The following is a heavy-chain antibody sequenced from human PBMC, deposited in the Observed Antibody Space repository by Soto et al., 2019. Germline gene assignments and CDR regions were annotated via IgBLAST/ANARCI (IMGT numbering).Heavy chain of an antibody. Sequence: SETLSLTCTVSGGSISSCGCYWSWIRQHPGKGLEWIGYIYYSGSTYYNPSLKSRVTISVDTSKNQFSLKLSSVTAADTAVYYCARDYYDSSGSGSFDYWGQGTLVTVSS. CDR3: ARDYYDSSGSGSFDY. CDR2: IYYSGST. D-gene: IGHD3-22*01. CDR1: GGSISSCGCY. J-gene: IGHJ4*02. V-gene: IGHV4-31*03.